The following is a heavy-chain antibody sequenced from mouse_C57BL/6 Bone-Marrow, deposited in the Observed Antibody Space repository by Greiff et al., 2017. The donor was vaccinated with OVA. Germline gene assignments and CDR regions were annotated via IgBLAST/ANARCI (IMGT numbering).Heavy chain of an antibody. CDR1: GYTFTSYW. J-gene: IGHJ4*01. CDR2: IDPSDSYT. CDR3: ARNTNTLTFTTVVHYYAMDY. V-gene: IGHV1-50*01. D-gene: IGHD1-1*01. Sequence: QVQLKQPGAELVKPGASVKLSCKASGYTFTSYWMQWVKQRPGQGLEWIGEIDPSDSYTNYNQKFKGKATLTVDTSSSTAYMQLSSLTSEDSAVYYCARNTNTLTFTTVVHYYAMDYWGQGTSVTVSS.